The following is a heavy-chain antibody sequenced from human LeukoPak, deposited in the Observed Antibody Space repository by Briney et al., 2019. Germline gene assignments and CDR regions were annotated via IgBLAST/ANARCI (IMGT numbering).Heavy chain of an antibody. CDR1: GFTFSDLY. CDR3: ARGADSSGYYSIFYFDY. CDR2: IYYSGST. V-gene: IGHV4-59*11. J-gene: IGHJ4*02. Sequence: GSLRLSCAASGFTFSDLYMDWVRQAPGKGLEWIGYIYYSGSTNYNPSLKSRVTISVDTSKNQFSLKLSSVTAADTAVYYCARGADSSGYYSIFYFDYWGQGTLVTVSS. D-gene: IGHD3-22*01.